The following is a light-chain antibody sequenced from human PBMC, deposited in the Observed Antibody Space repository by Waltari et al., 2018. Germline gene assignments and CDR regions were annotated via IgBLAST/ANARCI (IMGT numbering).Light chain of an antibody. Sequence: QSVLTQPPSASGPPGQSIIISCTGRGSNLGAGYDVHWYQQLPRAAPKLLIYGSSTRPLGVPDRFFGSTSGTSASLAITGLQAEDEADYYCQSYDTSLSVVFGGGTKLTVL. V-gene: IGLV1-40*01. J-gene: IGLJ3*02. CDR1: GSNLGAGYD. CDR2: GSS. CDR3: QSYDTSLSVV.